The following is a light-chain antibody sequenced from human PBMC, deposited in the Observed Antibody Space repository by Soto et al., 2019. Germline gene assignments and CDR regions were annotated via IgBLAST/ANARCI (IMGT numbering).Light chain of an antibody. CDR1: QSLLHSSGYMY. V-gene: IGKV2-28*01. Sequence: DIVMTQSPLSLPVTPGEPASISCRSSQSLLHSSGYMYLDWYLQKPGQSPQLLIYLGSNRASGVPDRFSGSGSGTDLTLKISRVEAEDVGLYNCMQAPQTPQFGQGTKVDIK. CDR3: MQAPQTPQ. CDR2: LGS. J-gene: IGKJ2*01.